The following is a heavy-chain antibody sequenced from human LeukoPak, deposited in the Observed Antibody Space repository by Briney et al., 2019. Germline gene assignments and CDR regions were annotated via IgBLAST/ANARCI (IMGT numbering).Heavy chain of an antibody. CDR3: ARGGYSNYGGPDGRYYYYYMDV. Sequence: ASVKVSCKASGYTFTSYGIRWVRQAPGQGLEWMGWISAHNGNSNYAQKLQGRVTMTTDTSTSTAYMELRSLRSDDTAVYYCARGGYSNYGGPDGRYYYYYMDVWGKGTTVTVSS. V-gene: IGHV1-18*01. D-gene: IGHD4-11*01. CDR2: ISAHNGNS. J-gene: IGHJ6*03. CDR1: GYTFTSYG.